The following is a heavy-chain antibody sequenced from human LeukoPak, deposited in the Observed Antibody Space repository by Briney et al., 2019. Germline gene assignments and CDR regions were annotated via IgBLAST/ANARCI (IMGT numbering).Heavy chain of an antibody. Sequence: SETPSLTCTVSGGSISSSSYYWGWIRQPPGKGLEWIGSIYYSGSTYYNPSLKSRVTISVDTSKNQFSLKLSSVTAADTAVYYCARTNVAGWFDPWGQGTLVTVSS. D-gene: IGHD2-15*01. V-gene: IGHV4-39*01. CDR3: ARTNVAGWFDP. CDR1: GGSISSSSYY. CDR2: IYYSGST. J-gene: IGHJ5*02.